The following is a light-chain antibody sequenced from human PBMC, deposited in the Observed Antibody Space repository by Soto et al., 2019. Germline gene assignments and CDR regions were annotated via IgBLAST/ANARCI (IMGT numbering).Light chain of an antibody. Sequence: EVVLTQSPATLSLSPGERATLSCRASQSVSSSYLAWYQQKPGQAPRLLIYGASTRATGIPARFSGSGSGTEFTLTISSLQSEDFALYYCQQYNNWPTFGQGTKVDI. CDR1: QSVSSSY. V-gene: IGKV3-15*01. J-gene: IGKJ1*01. CDR2: GAS. CDR3: QQYNNWPT.